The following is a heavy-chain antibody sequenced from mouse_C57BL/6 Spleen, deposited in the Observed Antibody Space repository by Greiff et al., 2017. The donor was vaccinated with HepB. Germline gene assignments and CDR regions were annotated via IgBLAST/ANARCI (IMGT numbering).Heavy chain of an antibody. CDR2: ISSGSSTI. D-gene: IGHD1-1*01. CDR1: GFTFSDYG. CDR3: ARSRITTVVEGFAY. J-gene: IGHJ3*01. V-gene: IGHV5-17*01. Sequence: EVKVEESGGGLVKPGGSLKLSCAASGFTFSDYGMHWVRQAPEKGLEWVAYISSGSSTIYYADTVKGRFTISRDNAKNTLFLQMTSLRSEDTAMYYCARSRITTVVEGFAYWGPGTLVTVSA.